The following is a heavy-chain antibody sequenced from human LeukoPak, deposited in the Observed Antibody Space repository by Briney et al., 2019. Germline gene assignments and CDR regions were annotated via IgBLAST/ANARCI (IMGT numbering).Heavy chain of an antibody. Sequence: GGSLRLSCAASGFTFSSYWMHWVRQAPGKGLVWVSRINSDGSSTSYADSVKGRFTISRDNAKNTLYLQMNSLRAEDTAVYYCASILTTDWNDRANAFDIWGQGTMVTVSS. J-gene: IGHJ3*02. D-gene: IGHD1-1*01. CDR3: ASILTTDWNDRANAFDI. CDR1: GFTFSSYW. CDR2: INSDGSST. V-gene: IGHV3-74*01.